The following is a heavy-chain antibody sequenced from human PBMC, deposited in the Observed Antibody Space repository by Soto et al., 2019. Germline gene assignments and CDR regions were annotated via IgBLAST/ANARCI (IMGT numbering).Heavy chain of an antibody. Sequence: QVQLVQSGAEVKKPGSSVKVSCKASGDTFSSYAINWMRQAPGQGLEWMGEIIPMFGTANYAQKFKGRVTITAGESTSTVYMELSSLRSEDTAVYYCARVGPAHYYDSSGYYSPLDYWGQGTLVTVSS. CDR3: ARVGPAHYYDSSGYYSPLDY. V-gene: IGHV1-69*01. D-gene: IGHD3-22*01. CDR2: IIPMFGTA. CDR1: GDTFSSYA. J-gene: IGHJ4*02.